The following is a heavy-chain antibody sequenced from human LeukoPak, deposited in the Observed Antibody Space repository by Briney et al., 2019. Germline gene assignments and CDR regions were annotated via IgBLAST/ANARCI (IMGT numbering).Heavy chain of an antibody. CDR1: GDSIDSVSYY. V-gene: IGHV4-39*07. CDR2: IDYSGRT. Sequence: PSETLSLTCSVSGDSIDSVSYYWGWIRQAPGKGPEWIASIDYSGRTFYNPSLRSRVTISVDTSNNDFSLNLTSVTAADTAVYYCATEFYDFLSGESWFDPWGQGALVTVS. CDR3: ATEFYDFLSGESWFDP. D-gene: IGHD3-9*01. J-gene: IGHJ5*02.